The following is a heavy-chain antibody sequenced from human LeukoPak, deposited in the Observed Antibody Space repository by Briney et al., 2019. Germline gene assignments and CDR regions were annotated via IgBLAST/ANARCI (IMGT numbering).Heavy chain of an antibody. CDR1: GFTVSSNY. CDR3: ARAKMTFLYYYGMDV. V-gene: IGHV3-53*01. Sequence: GGSLRLSCAASGFTVSSNYMSWVRQAPGKGLEWVSVIYSGGSTYYADSVKGRFTISRDNSKNTLYLQMNSLRAEDTAVYYCARAKMTFLYYYGMDVWGQGTTVTVSS. J-gene: IGHJ6*02. CDR2: IYSGGST. D-gene: IGHD2/OR15-2a*01.